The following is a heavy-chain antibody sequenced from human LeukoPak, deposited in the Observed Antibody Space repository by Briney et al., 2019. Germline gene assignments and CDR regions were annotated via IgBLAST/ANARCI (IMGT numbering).Heavy chain of an antibody. CDR2: VSDGGSTK. V-gene: IGHV3-11*01. D-gene: IGHD6-13*01. CDR3: AGETGSTWNAPIDY. J-gene: IGHJ4*02. CDR1: GFIFSDYY. Sequence: GGSLRLSCAASGFIFSDYYTSWIRQAPGKGLEWISYVSDGGSTKYYADSVKGRFTISRDNDKNSLLLQMDSLRVEDTAIYYCAGETGSTWNAPIDYWGQGILVTVSS.